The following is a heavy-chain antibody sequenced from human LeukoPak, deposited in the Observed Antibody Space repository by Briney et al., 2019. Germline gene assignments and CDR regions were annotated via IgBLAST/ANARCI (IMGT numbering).Heavy chain of an antibody. D-gene: IGHD3-3*01. CDR2: IYYSGST. V-gene: IGHV4-59*12. Sequence: SETLSLTCTVSGGSISSYYWSWIRQPPGKGLEWIGYIYYSGSTNYNPSLKSRVTISVDTSKNQFSLKLSSVTAADTAVYYCARDRQGNDFWSGPGYYYYMDVWGKGTTVTVSS. J-gene: IGHJ6*03. CDR1: GGSISSYY. CDR3: ARDRQGNDFWSGPGYYYYMDV.